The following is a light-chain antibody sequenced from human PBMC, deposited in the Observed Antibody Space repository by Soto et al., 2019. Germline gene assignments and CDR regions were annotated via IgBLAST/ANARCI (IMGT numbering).Light chain of an antibody. V-gene: IGKV4-1*01. J-gene: IGKJ1*01. Sequence: DIVMTQSPDSLAVSLGERATINCKSSQSVLHSPTNNNYLAWYQKKPGQPPKLLIYWAATRESGVPDRFSGSGSGTDFTLTINSQQAEDAAVYYCHQYYSIPRTFGQGTKVEIE. CDR1: QSVLHSPTNNNY. CDR2: WAA. CDR3: HQYYSIPRT.